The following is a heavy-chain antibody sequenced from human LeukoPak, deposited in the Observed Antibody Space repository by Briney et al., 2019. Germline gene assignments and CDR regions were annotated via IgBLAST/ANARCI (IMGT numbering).Heavy chain of an antibody. CDR3: ARGQLTDPRIDY. V-gene: IGHV3-48*04. Sequence: PGGSLRLSCAASGFTFRGYSMNWIRQAPGKGLEWVSHISSGSSTIYHADSVNGRFTISRDNAMNSLYLQMNSLRAEDTAVYYCARGQLTDPRIDYWGQGTLVTVSS. J-gene: IGHJ4*02. D-gene: IGHD6-13*01. CDR2: ISSGSSTI. CDR1: GFTFRGYS.